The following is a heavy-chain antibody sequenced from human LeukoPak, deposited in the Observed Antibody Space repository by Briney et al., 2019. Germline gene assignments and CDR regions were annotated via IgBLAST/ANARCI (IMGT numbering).Heavy chain of an antibody. CDR2: ISYDGRNQ. Sequence: GGFLILSCAASGFTFSSYGMHWVRQAPGKGLEWVAAISYDGRNQYYADSVKGRFTISRDSSKDTVYLQMSSLRAEDTAVYYCARDDCTTTTCHGSWGQGTLVTVSS. V-gene: IGHV3-30*03. CDR3: ARDDCTTTTCHGS. CDR1: GFTFSSYG. D-gene: IGHD2-2*01. J-gene: IGHJ5*02.